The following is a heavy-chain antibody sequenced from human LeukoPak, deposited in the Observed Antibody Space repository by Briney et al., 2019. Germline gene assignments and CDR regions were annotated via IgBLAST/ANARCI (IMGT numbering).Heavy chain of an antibody. D-gene: IGHD1-7*01. V-gene: IGHV4-4*07. Sequence: SETLSLTCSVSGGSISGYYWTWIRQPAGKGLEWIGRVYTSRSTHYNPSLKTRLTMSVDTSKNQFSLKLNSVTAADTAVYYCARLITGTTTAFDIWGQGTVVTVSS. CDR2: VYTSRST. CDR3: ARLITGTTTAFDI. J-gene: IGHJ3*02. CDR1: GGSISGYY.